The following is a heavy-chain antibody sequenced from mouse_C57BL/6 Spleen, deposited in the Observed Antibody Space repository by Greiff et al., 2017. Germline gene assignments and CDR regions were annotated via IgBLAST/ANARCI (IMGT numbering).Heavy chain of an antibody. D-gene: IGHD2-3*01. CDR2: ISDGGSYT. Sequence: EVKLVESGGGLVKPGGSLKLSCAASGFTFSSYAMSWVRQTPEKRLEWVATISDGGSYTDYPDNVKGRFTISRDNAKNNLYLQMSSLKSEDTAMYYCARADDDYAMDYWGQGTSVTVSS. CDR3: ARADDDYAMDY. CDR1: GFTFSSYA. V-gene: IGHV5-4*03. J-gene: IGHJ4*01.